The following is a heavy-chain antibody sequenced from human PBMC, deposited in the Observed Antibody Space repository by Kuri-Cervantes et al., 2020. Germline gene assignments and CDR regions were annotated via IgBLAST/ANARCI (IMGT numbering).Heavy chain of an antibody. CDR1: GYTFTSYG. CDR3: AAYYYDSSGYYRDY. J-gene: IGHJ4*02. Sequence: ASVKVSCKASGYTFTSYGISWVRQAPGQGLEWMGWISAYNGNTNYAQKLQGRVTMTTDTSTSTAYMELRSLRSEDTAVYYCAAYYYDSSGYYRDYWGQGTLVTVSS. CDR2: ISAYNGNT. V-gene: IGHV1-18*01. D-gene: IGHD3-22*01.